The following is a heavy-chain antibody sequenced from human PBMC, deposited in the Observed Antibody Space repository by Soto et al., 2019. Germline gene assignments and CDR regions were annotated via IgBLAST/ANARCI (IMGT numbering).Heavy chain of an antibody. D-gene: IGHD3-9*01. V-gene: IGHV4-59*01. CDR3: ARNDILTGYYKGPFDY. CDR1: GGSISNYY. CDR2: IYYSGST. Sequence: SXTLSLTCTVSGGSISNYYWIWIRQPPGKGLEWIGYIYYSGSTNYNPSLKSRVTISVDTSKNQFSLKLSSVTAAPTAVYYCARNDILTGYYKGPFDYWGQGTLVTVSS. J-gene: IGHJ4*02.